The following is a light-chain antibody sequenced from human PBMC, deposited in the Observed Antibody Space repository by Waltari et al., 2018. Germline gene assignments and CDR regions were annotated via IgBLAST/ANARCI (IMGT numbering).Light chain of an antibody. V-gene: IGLV2-8*01. CDR1: SSDVGGYNY. J-gene: IGLJ2*01. Sequence: QSALTQPPSASGSPGQSVTISCTGSSSDVGGYNYVSWYQQHPGKAPKPMISGVSERPSGVPDRFSGSKSGNTASLTVSGLQAEDEADYYCSSYAGTNNLVFGGGTKLTVL. CDR2: GVS. CDR3: SSYAGTNNLV.